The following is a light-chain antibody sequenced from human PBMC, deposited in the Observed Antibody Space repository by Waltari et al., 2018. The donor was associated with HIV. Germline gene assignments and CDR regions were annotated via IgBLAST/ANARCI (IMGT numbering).Light chain of an antibody. J-gene: IGLJ2*01. CDR1: SSDVAVYNH. Sequence: QSALTQPASVSGSPGPSIPISCTATSSDVAVYNHVSWYQQHPGKAPKLMIYDINKRPSGVSNRFSGSKSGNTASLTISGVQAEDEADYYCCSHAGTTTLVFGGGTKLTVL. V-gene: IGLV2-23*02. CDR3: CSHAGTTTLV. CDR2: DIN.